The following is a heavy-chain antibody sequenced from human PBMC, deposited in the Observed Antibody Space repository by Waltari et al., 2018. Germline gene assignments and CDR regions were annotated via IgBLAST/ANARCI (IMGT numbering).Heavy chain of an antibody. CDR3: ARGDYGMDV. CDR1: GFTFSGYN. CDR2: ISNDGSSI. J-gene: IGHJ6*02. V-gene: IGHV3-30*04. Sequence: QMQLVESGGGVVQPGGSLRLSCAASGFTFSGYNMYWVRQAPGKGLEWVTLISNDGSSIHYADSVEARFFISRDNSKNALYLQLNSLRTDDTAVYYCARGDYGMDVWGQGTTVTVSS.